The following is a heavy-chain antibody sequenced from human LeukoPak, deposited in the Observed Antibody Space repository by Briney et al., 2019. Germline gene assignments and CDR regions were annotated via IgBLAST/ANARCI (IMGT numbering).Heavy chain of an antibody. Sequence: GGSLRLSCAASGFTFYTYAMHWVRQAPGKGLVWVSRINTDGSSTSYADSVKGRFTISRDNAKNTLYLQMNSLRAEDTAVYYCARGKLVTSYDFWSGYSGDYWGQGTLVTVSS. J-gene: IGHJ4*02. CDR3: ARGKLVTSYDFWSGYSGDY. CDR1: GFTFYTYA. D-gene: IGHD3-3*01. V-gene: IGHV3-74*01. CDR2: INTDGSST.